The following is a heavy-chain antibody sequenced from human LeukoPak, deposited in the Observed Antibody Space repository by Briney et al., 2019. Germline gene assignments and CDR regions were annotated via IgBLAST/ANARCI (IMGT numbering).Heavy chain of an antibody. CDR3: AKDDARQDYYGSGSYDY. J-gene: IGHJ4*02. Sequence: PGGSLRLSCAASGFTFSNYGMHWVRQAPGKGLEWVAVISYDGSNKYYADSVKGRFTISRDNSKNTLYLQMNSLRAEDTAVYYCAKDDARQDYYGSGSYDYWGQGTLVTVSS. CDR1: GFTFSNYG. V-gene: IGHV3-30*18. D-gene: IGHD3-10*01. CDR2: ISYDGSNK.